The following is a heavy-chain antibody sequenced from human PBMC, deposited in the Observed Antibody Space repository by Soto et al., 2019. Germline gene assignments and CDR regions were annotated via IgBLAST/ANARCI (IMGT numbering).Heavy chain of an antibody. V-gene: IGHV3-30-3*01. CDR3: ARGPLTAIDY. J-gene: IGHJ4*02. CDR1: GFTFSSYA. D-gene: IGHD6-25*01. Sequence: QVQLVGSGGGVVQPGRSLRLSCAASGFTFSSYAMHWVRQAPGKGLEWVAVISYDGSNKYYADSVKGRFTISRDNSKNTLYLQMNSLRAENTAVYYCARGPLTAIDYWGQGTMVTVSS. CDR2: ISYDGSNK.